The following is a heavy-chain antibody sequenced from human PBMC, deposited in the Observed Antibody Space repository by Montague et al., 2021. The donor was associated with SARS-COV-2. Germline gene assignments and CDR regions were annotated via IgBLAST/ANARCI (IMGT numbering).Heavy chain of an antibody. CDR2: IDWDDDK. D-gene: IGHD3-9*01. V-gene: IGHV2-70*01. Sequence: PALVKPTQTLTLTCTFSGFSLSTSGMCVSWIRQPPGKALEWLALIDWDDDKYYRTSLKTRLTISKDTSKNQVVLTMTNMDPVDTATYYCARSHYDILTGYYTLFDYGGQGTRGTVS. CDR3: ARSHYDILTGYYTLFDY. CDR1: GFSLSTSGMC. J-gene: IGHJ4*02.